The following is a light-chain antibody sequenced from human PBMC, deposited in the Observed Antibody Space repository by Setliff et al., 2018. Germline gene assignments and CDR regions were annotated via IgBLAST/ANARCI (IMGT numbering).Light chain of an antibody. J-gene: IGLJ2*01. CDR1: TGTVTSGHY. Sequence: QAVVTQEPSLTVSPGGTVTLTCGSSTGTVTSGHYPYWFQQKPGQAPKTLIYDTSEKYSWTPARFSGSLLGGKAALTLSGAQPEDEADYYCLLSYSGIVIFGGGTKVTVL. CDR2: DTS. V-gene: IGLV7-46*01. CDR3: LLSYSGIVI.